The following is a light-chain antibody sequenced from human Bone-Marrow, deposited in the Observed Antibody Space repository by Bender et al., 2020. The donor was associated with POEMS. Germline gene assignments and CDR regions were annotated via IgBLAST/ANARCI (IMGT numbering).Light chain of an antibody. Sequence: QSVLTQPPSASWTPGQRVTISCSGGSSNIGAHAVNWYQHLPGTAPKLLLYSSHRRPSEVPDRFSGSRSGTSASLAFSGLQSEDEAEYYCAVWDDSLNGWVFGGGTKLTVL. J-gene: IGLJ3*02. V-gene: IGLV1-44*01. CDR2: SSH. CDR3: AVWDDSLNGWV. CDR1: SSNIGAHA.